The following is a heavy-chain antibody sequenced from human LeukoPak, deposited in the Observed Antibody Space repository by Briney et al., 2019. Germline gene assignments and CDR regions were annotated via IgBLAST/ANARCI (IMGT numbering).Heavy chain of an antibody. D-gene: IGHD3-22*01. J-gene: IGHJ5*02. Sequence: GEALKISCKGSGYSFTSYWIGWVRQMPGKGLEGMGIIYHGDSETSYSPSFQGQVTISADKSISTAYLQWSSLKASDTAMYYCARHGSYYDSSGYEVDPWGQGTLVTVSS. V-gene: IGHV5-51*01. CDR1: GYSFTSYW. CDR2: IYHGDSET. CDR3: ARHGSYYDSSGYEVDP.